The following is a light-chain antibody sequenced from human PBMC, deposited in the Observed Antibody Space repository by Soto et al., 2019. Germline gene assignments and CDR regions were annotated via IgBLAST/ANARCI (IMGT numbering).Light chain of an antibody. CDR3: QQFNNWPLT. Sequence: IVITEAPGTRSVCPGERATLSCRASQSVSSDLAWYQQKPGQAPRLLIYGASTRATGIPARFSGSGSGTEFTLTISSLQSEDFAVYYCQQFNNWPLTFGGGTKVDIK. CDR1: QSVSSD. V-gene: IGKV3-15*01. J-gene: IGKJ4*01. CDR2: GAS.